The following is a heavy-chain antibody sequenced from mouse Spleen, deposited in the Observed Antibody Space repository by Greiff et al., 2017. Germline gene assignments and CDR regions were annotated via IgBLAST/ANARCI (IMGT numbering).Heavy chain of an antibody. CDR3: ARGNYGNLYAMDY. CDR1: GFSLTSYG. Sequence: QVQLKQSGPGLVQPSQSLSITCTVSGFSLTSYGVHWVRQSPGKGLEWLGVIWSGGSTDYNAAFISRLSISKDNSKSQVFFKMNSLQADDTAIYYCARGNYGNLYAMDYWGQGTSVTVSS. CDR2: IWSGGST. D-gene: IGHD2-1*01. J-gene: IGHJ4*01. V-gene: IGHV2-2*01.